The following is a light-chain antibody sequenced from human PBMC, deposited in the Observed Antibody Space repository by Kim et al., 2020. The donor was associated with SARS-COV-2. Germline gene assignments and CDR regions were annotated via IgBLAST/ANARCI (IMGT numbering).Light chain of an antibody. CDR1: RSDVGSYNY. CDR3: SSYTRSSTNYV. Sequence: QSITIACTGSRSDVGSYNYVSCYHQHPGKAPKLMVYAVSNRPSGVSNRFSGSKSGNTASLTISGLQAEDEADYYCSSYTRSSTNYVFGTGTKVTVL. J-gene: IGLJ1*01. CDR2: AVS. V-gene: IGLV2-14*03.